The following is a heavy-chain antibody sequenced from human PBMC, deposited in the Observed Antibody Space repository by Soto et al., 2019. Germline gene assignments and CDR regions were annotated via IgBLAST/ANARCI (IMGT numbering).Heavy chain of an antibody. J-gene: IGHJ6*02. V-gene: IGHV3-48*02. CDR3: TRYPYGLDV. CDR2: ISITSSTI. CDR1: GFTFSSYS. Sequence: PGGSLRLSCAASGFTFSSYSMIWVRQAPGKGLEWVSYISITSSTIYYADSVKGRFTISRDNAKNSLYLQMNSLRDEDTAVYYCTRYPYGLDVWGQGTTVTVSS.